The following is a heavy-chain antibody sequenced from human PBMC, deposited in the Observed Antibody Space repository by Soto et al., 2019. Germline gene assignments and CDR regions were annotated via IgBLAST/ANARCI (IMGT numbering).Heavy chain of an antibody. CDR3: AKRGGGYSGYDANYYYYYYMDV. Sequence: EVQLLESGGGLVQLGGSLRLSCAASGFTFSSYAMSWVRQAPGKGLEWVSAISGSGGSTNYADSVEGRFTISRDNSKNSLYLQMNSLRAEDTAVYYCAKRGGGYSGYDANYYYYYYMDVWGKGTTVTVSS. J-gene: IGHJ6*03. CDR2: ISGSGGST. CDR1: GFTFSSYA. V-gene: IGHV3-23*01. D-gene: IGHD5-12*01.